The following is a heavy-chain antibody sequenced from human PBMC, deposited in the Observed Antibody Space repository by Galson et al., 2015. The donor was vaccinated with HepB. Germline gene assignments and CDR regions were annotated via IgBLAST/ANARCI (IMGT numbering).Heavy chain of an antibody. CDR3: AREPSYWYFDL. J-gene: IGHJ2*01. Sequence: SLRLSCAASGFTLSSYAMHWVRQAPGGGLEWVALISFDGSKKYYADSVKGRFTISRDNSKNTLYLEMNSLRAEDTAVYYCAREPSYWYFDLWGRGTLVTVSS. CDR2: ISFDGSKK. CDR1: GFTLSSYA. V-gene: IGHV3-30-3*01.